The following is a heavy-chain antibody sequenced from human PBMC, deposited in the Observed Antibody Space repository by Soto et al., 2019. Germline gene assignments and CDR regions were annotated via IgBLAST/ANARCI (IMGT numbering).Heavy chain of an antibody. Sequence: EVQLVESGEALSSLGGPRGPPVQALDLPSVVIAFLWAAQPQGKGREWLAFIGNFNNPTFYADSVRGRFTISRDNPKNSVYLQMNSLREEDTAVYFCAREEGYCNGGPCYRGAFDFWGQGTIVTVSS. CDR3: AREEGYCNGGPCYRGAFDF. J-gene: IGHJ3*01. CDR1: DLPSVVIA. D-gene: IGHD2-15*01. CDR2: IGNFNNPT. V-gene: IGHV3-21*02.